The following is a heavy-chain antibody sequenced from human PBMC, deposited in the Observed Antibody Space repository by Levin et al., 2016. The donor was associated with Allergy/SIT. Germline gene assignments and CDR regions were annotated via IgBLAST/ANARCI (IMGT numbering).Heavy chain of an antibody. CDR1: GGSISNYF. CDR3: ATASTSAIFLYDAYDI. J-gene: IGHJ3*02. Sequence: SETLSLTCTVSGGSISNYFWSWIRQPPGKGLEWIGYVFHSGSTNYNPSLKSRVTISVDTSKNHFSLRLNSVTAADTAVYYCATASTSAIFLYDAYDIWGQGTMVTVSS. CDR2: VFHSGST. D-gene: IGHD3-3*01. V-gene: IGHV4-59*01.